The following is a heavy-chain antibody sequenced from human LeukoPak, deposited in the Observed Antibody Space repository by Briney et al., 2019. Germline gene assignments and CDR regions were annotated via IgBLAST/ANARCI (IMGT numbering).Heavy chain of an antibody. V-gene: IGHV4-4*07. D-gene: IGHD2-2*01. Sequence: SETLSLTCTVSGGSISSCYWSWIRQPAGKGLEWIGRIYTSGSTNYNPSLKSRVTMSVDTSRNQFSLRLSSVTAADTAVYYCARDLGVVVPAATYNWFDPWGQGTLVTVSS. CDR2: IYTSGST. CDR3: ARDLGVVVPAATYNWFDP. J-gene: IGHJ5*02. CDR1: GGSISSCY.